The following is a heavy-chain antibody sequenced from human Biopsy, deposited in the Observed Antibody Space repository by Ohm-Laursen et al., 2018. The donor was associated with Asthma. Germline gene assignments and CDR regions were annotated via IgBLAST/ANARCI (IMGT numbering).Heavy chain of an antibody. CDR1: GYTFNSVG. CDR3: ARAVDYSHYYGIDV. V-gene: IGHV1-18*01. J-gene: IGHJ6*02. CDR2: ISVYNGNT. D-gene: IGHD3-10*01. Sequence: ALVKVSCKTSGYTFNSVGITWVRQAPGQGLEWMGWISVYNGNTKVAQKLQDRVTMITDTSTSTAYMELRSLRSDDTAVYFCARAVDYSHYYGIDVWGQGTTVTVS.